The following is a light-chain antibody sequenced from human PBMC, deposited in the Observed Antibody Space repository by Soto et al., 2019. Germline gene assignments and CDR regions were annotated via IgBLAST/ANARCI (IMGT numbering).Light chain of an antibody. V-gene: IGLV2-23*01. J-gene: IGLJ2*01. CDR3: CSSAGSFTVI. CDR1: HSDGGSYNL. CDR2: EDS. Sequence: QSALTQPASVSGSPGQSITISCTGTHSDGGSYNLVSWYQQHPGKAPKLIIYEDSKRPSGLSNRFTGCKPGYTATLTISVLEAEDEADYYCCSSAGSFTVILGGATKLTVL.